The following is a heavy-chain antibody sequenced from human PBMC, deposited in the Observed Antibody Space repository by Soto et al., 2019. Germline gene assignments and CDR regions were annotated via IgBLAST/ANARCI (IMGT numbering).Heavy chain of an antibody. CDR2: INHSGST. D-gene: IGHD4-17*01. J-gene: IGHJ6*02. Sequence: SETLSLTCAVYGASFSGYYWSWICQPPGKGLEWIGEINHSGSTNYKPSLKSRVTMSADTSKNQFSLKLSSVTAADTAVYYCARALSVTTRWGYYYYYYGMDVWGQGTTVTVSS. V-gene: IGHV4-34*01. CDR3: ARALSVTTRWGYYYYYYGMDV. CDR1: GASFSGYY.